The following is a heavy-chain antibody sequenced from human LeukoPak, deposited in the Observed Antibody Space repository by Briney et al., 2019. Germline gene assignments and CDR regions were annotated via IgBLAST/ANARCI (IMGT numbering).Heavy chain of an antibody. J-gene: IGHJ4*02. CDR2: INPSGST. CDR3: AGYENRTGPQAPYYFEY. D-gene: IGHD1-14*01. Sequence: PSDSLSLTCDVYGGSFSGYYWRWIRQPPGKGLEWIGDINPSGSTNYNPPVMSRATISVDTSKNQFSLKLSALPTSVTAVYYCAGYENRTGPQAPYYFEYWGEGALVSVSS. CDR1: GGSFSGYY. V-gene: IGHV4-34*01.